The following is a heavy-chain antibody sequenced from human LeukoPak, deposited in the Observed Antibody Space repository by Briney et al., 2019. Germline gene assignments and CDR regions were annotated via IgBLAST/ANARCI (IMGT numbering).Heavy chain of an antibody. CDR2: VNPNSGYT. CDR3: VRGNPHYGMDV. Sequence: ASVKVSCKASGYTFTNNDINWVRQATGQGLEWMGWVNPNSGYTGYVQKFQGRVTMTRNTSITTAYMELSSLRSEDTAVYYCVRGNPHYGMDVWGQGTTVTVSS. V-gene: IGHV1-8*01. J-gene: IGHJ6*02. CDR1: GYTFTNND.